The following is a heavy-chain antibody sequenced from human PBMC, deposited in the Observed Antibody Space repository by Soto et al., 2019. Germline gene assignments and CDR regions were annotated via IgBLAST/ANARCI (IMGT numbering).Heavy chain of an antibody. D-gene: IGHD2-8*01. CDR2: IYYSGST. CDR3: ARDPNSTGQGDY. Sequence: QVQLQESGPGLVKPSQTLSLTCTVSGGSISSGGYYWSWIRQHPGKGLEWIGYIYYSGSTYYNPSLKSRVTILVXXSKNQFSLKLSSVTAADTAVYYCARDPNSTGQGDYWGQGTLVTVSS. V-gene: IGHV4-31*03. CDR1: GGSISSGGYY. J-gene: IGHJ4*02.